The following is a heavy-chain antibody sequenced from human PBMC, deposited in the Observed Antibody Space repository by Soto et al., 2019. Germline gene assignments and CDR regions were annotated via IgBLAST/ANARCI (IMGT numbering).Heavy chain of an antibody. CDR2: IYPGDSDT. D-gene: IGHD6-13*01. CDR3: ARTAAAGKYYYGMDV. V-gene: IGHV5-51*01. CDR1: GYSFTSYW. Sequence: GEALKISCKGSGYSFTSYWIGWVRQMPGKGLELMGIIYPGDSDTRYSPSFQGQVTISADKSISTAYLQWSSLKASDTAMYYCARTAAAGKYYYGMDVWGQGTTVIVSS. J-gene: IGHJ6*02.